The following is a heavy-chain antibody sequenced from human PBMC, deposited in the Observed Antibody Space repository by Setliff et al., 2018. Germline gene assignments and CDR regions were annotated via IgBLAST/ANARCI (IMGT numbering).Heavy chain of an antibody. CDR2: MKPNSGNT. CDR1: GYTFTSYD. V-gene: IGHV1-8*02. CDR3: ASDGQGNYNFWSGSYYYYGMDV. Sequence: ASVKVSCKASGYTFTSYDINWVLQATGQGLEWMGWMKPNSGNTGYAQKFQGRVTMTTDTYTSTAYMELMSLRSYDTAVYYCASDGQGNYNFWSGSYYYYGMDVWGQGTTVTVSS. D-gene: IGHD3-3*01. J-gene: IGHJ6*02.